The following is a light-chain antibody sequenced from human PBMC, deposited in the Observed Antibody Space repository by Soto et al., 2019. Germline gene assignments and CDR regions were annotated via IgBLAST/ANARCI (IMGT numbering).Light chain of an antibody. CDR3: QQYNNWPPPWT. Sequence: EIVLTQSPGTLSLSPVERATLSCRAIQSVSSSYLAWYQQKPGQAPRLLIYGASSRATGIPDRFSGSGSGTDFTLTISRLEPEDFAVYYCQQYNNWPPPWTFGQGTKVDIK. CDR1: QSVSSSY. CDR2: GAS. J-gene: IGKJ1*01. V-gene: IGKV3-20*01.